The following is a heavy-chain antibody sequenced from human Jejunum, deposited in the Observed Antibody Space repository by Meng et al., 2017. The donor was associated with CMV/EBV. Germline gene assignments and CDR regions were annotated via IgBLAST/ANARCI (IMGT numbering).Heavy chain of an antibody. CDR3: ARENSGYDY. CDR2: IYTSGST. CDR1: GGSINRNN. V-gene: IGHV4-4*07. J-gene: IGHJ4*02. D-gene: IGHD5-12*01. Sequence: RLQESGPGLVKPSETLSLTCTFSGGSINRNNWNWVRQPAGKGLEWIGRIYTSGSTHYNPSLKSRVTMSVDTSKNQFSLKLSSVTAADTAVYYCARENSGYDYWGQGTLVTVSS.